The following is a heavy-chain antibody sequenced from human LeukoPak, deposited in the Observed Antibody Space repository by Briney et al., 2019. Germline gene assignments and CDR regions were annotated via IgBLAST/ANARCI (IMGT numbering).Heavy chain of an antibody. J-gene: IGHJ4*02. V-gene: IGHV1-2*02. CDR3: ARARGTMIVVVITTPDY. D-gene: IGHD3-22*01. CDR1: GGTFSSYT. CDR2: INPNSGGT. Sequence: GASVKVSCKASGGTFSSYTISWVRQAPGQGLEWMGWINPNSGGTNYAQKFQGRVTMTRDTSISTAYMELSRLRSDDTAVYYCARARGTMIVVVITTPDYWGQGTLVTVSS.